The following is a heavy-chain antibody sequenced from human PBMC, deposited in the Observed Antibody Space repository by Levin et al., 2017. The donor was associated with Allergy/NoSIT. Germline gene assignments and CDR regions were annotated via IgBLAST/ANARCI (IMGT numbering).Heavy chain of an antibody. Sequence: SETLSLTCTVSGGSVSRGGYYWSWIRQPPGKGLEWIGHIYNSGSTNYNPSLKSRVTISIDTSNNQFSLKLSSVTAADTAVYYCARDCSSSWGPTPYYYYGMDVWGQGTTVTVSS. D-gene: IGHD6-13*01. CDR1: GGSVSRGGYY. CDR2: IYNSGST. CDR3: ARDCSSSWGPTPYYYYGMDV. V-gene: IGHV4-61*08. J-gene: IGHJ6*02.